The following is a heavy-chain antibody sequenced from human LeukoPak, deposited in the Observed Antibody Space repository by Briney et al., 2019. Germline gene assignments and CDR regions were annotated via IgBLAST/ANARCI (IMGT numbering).Heavy chain of an antibody. Sequence: PGGSLRLSCAASGFTVSSNYMSWVRQAPGKGLEWVSVIYSGGSTYYADSVKGRFTISRDNSKNTLYLQMNSLRAEDTAVYYCASLTMVRGVITDYGMDVWGQGTTVTVSS. CDR3: ASLTMVRGVITDYGMDV. V-gene: IGHV3-53*01. J-gene: IGHJ6*02. CDR2: IYSGGST. CDR1: GFTVSSNY. D-gene: IGHD3-10*01.